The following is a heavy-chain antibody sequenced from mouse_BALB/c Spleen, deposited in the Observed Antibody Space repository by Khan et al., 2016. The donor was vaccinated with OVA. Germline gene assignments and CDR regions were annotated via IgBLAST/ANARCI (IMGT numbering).Heavy chain of an antibody. CDR3: ARTARIKY. V-gene: IGHV3-2*02. CDR2: ISYSGST. CDR1: GYSITSGYG. D-gene: IGHD1-2*01. J-gene: IGHJ2*01. Sequence: EVELVESGPGLVKPSQSLSLTCTVTGYSITSGYGWNWIRQFPGNKLEWMGYISYSGSTNYNPSLKSRISITRDTSKNQFFLQLNSVTTEDTATYYRARTARIKYWGQGTTLTVSS.